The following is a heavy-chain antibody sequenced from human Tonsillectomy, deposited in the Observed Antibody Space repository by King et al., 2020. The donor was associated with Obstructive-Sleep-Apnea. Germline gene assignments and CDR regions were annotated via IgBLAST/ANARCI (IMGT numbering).Heavy chain of an antibody. CDR2: IYYSGST. CDR3: AGGGDYGDYRTAVGADY. Sequence: VQLQESGPGLVKPSQTLSLTCAVSGGSISSGGYSWSWIRQPPGKGLEWIGFIYYSGSTHYNPSLKSRLTISVDTSKNQFSLKLTSVTAADTAVYYCAGGGDYGDYRTAVGADYWGQGTLVTVSS. V-gene: IGHV4-30-4*07. CDR1: GGSISSGGYS. D-gene: IGHD4-17*01. J-gene: IGHJ4*02.